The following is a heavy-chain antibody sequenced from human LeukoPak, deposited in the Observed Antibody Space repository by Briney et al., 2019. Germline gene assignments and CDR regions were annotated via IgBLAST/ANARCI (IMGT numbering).Heavy chain of an antibody. D-gene: IGHD3-10*01. V-gene: IGHV3-15*01. CDR3: TTCRLYGSGSYQVDS. CDR2: IKSKTDGGTT. CDR1: GFTFTNAW. Sequence: GGSLRLSCAASGFTFTNAWMSRVRQAPGKGLEWVGRIKSKTDGGTTDYAAPVKGRFTISRDDSKNTLYLQMNSLKTEDTAVYYCTTCRLYGSGSYQVDSWGQGTLVTVSS. J-gene: IGHJ4*02.